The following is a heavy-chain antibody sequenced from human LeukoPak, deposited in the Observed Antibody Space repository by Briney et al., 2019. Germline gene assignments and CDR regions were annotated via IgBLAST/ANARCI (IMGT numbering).Heavy chain of an antibody. CDR1: GFTFSSYW. CDR3: ARPPSGYAYYMDV. CDR2: IKQDGSEK. Sequence: GGSLRLSCAASGFTFSSYWMSWVRQAPGKGLEWVDNIKQDGSEKYYVDSVKGRFTISRDNAKNSLYLQMNSLRAEDTAVYYCARPPSGYAYYMDVWGKGTTVTVSS. V-gene: IGHV3-7*01. D-gene: IGHD3-22*01. J-gene: IGHJ6*03.